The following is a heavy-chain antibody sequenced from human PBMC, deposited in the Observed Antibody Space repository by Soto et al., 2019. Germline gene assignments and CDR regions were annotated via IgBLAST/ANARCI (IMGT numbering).Heavy chain of an antibody. Sequence: QVQLVQSGAEVKKPGASVKVSCKASGYTFTSYGISWVRQAPGQGLEWMGWISAYNGNTNYAQKLQGRVTMPTDTPTSTAYMELRSLRSDDTAVYYCARVVDYVWGSYRYSFDYWGQGTLVTVSS. CDR2: ISAYNGNT. J-gene: IGHJ4*02. CDR3: ARVVDYVWGSYRYSFDY. V-gene: IGHV1-18*01. D-gene: IGHD3-16*02. CDR1: GYTFTSYG.